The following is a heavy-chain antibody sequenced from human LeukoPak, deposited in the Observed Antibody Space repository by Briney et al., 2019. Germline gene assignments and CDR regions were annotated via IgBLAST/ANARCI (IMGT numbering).Heavy chain of an antibody. CDR3: ARGRSDYYLDS. CDR1: GYTFTDYY. V-gene: IGHV1-2*02. CDR2: IYPDSGGT. D-gene: IGHD3-10*01. J-gene: IGHJ4*02. Sequence: ASVKVSCKASGYTFTDYYMHWVRQAPGHGLEWMGWIYPDSGGTNYAQKFQGRVTMTRDTSINTAYMGLSRLTSDDTAVYYCARGRSDYYLDSWGQGTLVTVSS.